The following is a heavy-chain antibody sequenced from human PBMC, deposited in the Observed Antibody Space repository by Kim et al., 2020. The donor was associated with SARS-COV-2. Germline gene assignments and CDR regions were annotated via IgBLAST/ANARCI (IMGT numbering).Heavy chain of an antibody. J-gene: IGHJ6*02. V-gene: IGHV4-59*01. CDR3: AREAVAGHYYYYGMDV. D-gene: IGHD6-19*01. Sequence: LKSRVTISVDTSKNQFSLKLSSVTAADTAVYYCAREAVAGHYYYYGMDVWGQGTTVTVSS.